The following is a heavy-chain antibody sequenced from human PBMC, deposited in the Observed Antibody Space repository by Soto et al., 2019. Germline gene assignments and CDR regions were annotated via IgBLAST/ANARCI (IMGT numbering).Heavy chain of an antibody. CDR3: ARLRRGSSSQGEHYDMDV. V-gene: IGHV5-51*01. CDR1: GYSFTYYW. Sequence: PGESLKISCKGSGYSFTYYWVGWVRQMPGKGLEWMGIIYPSDSDTRYSPSSQGQVTISADKSISTAYLQWSSLKASDTAMYYCARLRRGSSSQGEHYDMDVWGQGSTVTVSS. D-gene: IGHD2-2*01. CDR2: IYPSDSDT. J-gene: IGHJ6*02.